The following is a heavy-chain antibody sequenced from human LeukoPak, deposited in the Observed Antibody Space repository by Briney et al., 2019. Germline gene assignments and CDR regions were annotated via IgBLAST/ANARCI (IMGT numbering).Heavy chain of an antibody. J-gene: IGHJ4*02. Sequence: KPGGSLRLSCAASGFTFSIYSMNWVRQAPGKGLEWVSSISSSGSYIYHADSLKGRFTISRDNAKNSLYLQMSSLRAEDTAVYYCARSGGWPDDYWGQGTLVTVSS. CDR1: GFTFSIYS. V-gene: IGHV3-21*01. CDR3: ARSGGWPDDY. CDR2: ISSSGSYI. D-gene: IGHD6-19*01.